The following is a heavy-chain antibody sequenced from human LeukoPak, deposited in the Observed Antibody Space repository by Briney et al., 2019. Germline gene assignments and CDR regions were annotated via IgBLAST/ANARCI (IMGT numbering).Heavy chain of an antibody. D-gene: IGHD2-2*01. CDR3: ARLIGYCSSTSCSNSWFDP. CDR2: MNPNSGNT. V-gene: IGHV1-8*01. J-gene: IGHJ5*02. Sequence: ASVKVSCKASGYTFTSYDINWVRQATGQGLEWMGWMNPNSGNTGYAQKFQVRVTMTRNTSISTAYMELSSLRSEDTAVYYCARLIGYCSSTSCSNSWFDPWGQGTLVTVSS. CDR1: GYTFTSYD.